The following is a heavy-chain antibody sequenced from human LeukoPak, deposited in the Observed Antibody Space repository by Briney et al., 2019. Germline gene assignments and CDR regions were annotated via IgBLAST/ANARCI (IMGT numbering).Heavy chain of an antibody. CDR2: IIPIFGTA. CDR3: ARAGYCSGGSCYNWFDP. J-gene: IGHJ5*02. D-gene: IGHD2-15*01. CDR1: GGTFSSYA. Sequence: GASVKVSCKASGGTFSSYAISWVRQAPGQGLEWMGGIIPIFGTANYAQKFQGRVTFTTDESTSTAYMELSSLRSEDTAVYYCARAGYCSGGSCYNWFDPWGQGTLVTVSS. V-gene: IGHV1-69*05.